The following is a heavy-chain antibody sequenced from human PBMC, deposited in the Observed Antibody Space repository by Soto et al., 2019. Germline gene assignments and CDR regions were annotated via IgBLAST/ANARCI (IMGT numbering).Heavy chain of an antibody. CDR1: GFTFSSYA. J-gene: IGHJ4*02. Sequence: HPGGSLRLSCAASGFTFSSYAMSWVRQAPGKGLEWVSAISGSGGSTYYADSVKGRFTISRDNSKNTLYLQMNSLRAEDTAVYYCVNMVRGVLFDYWGQGTLVTVSS. CDR3: VNMVRGVLFDY. D-gene: IGHD3-10*01. CDR2: ISGSGGST. V-gene: IGHV3-23*01.